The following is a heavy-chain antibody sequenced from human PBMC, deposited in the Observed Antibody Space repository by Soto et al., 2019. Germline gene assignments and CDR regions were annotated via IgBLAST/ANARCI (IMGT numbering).Heavy chain of an antibody. J-gene: IGHJ4*02. CDR1: GGSISSSSYY. V-gene: IGHV4-39*07. CDR3: ARETKCGGDCSLIDY. CDR2: IYYSGST. Sequence: SETLSLTCTVSGGSISSSSYYWGWIRQPPGKGLEWIGSIYYSGSTYYNPSLKSRVTISVDTSKNQFSLKLSSVTAADTAVYYCARETKCGGDCSLIDYWGQGTLVTVSS. D-gene: IGHD2-21*02.